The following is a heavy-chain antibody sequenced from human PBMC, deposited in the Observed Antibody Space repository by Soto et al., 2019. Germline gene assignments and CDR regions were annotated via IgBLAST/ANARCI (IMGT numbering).Heavy chain of an antibody. D-gene: IGHD2-21*02. CDR3: ARQLAYCGGVCAPAGMDG. CDR1: GYTFTGYY. J-gene: IGHJ6*02. Sequence: GASVKVSCKASGYTFTGYYMHWVRQAPGQGLEWMGWISPNSGGTNYAQKFQGWVTMTRDTSISTAYMELSRLRSDDTAVYYCARQLAYCGGVCAPAGMDGGGQGNTVTVSS. V-gene: IGHV1-2*04. CDR2: ISPNSGGT.